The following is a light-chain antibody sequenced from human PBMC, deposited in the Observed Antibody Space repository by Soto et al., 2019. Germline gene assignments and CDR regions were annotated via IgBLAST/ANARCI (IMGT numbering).Light chain of an antibody. J-gene: IGKJ1*01. CDR3: QQYGSSPWT. CDR2: GAS. V-gene: IGKV3-20*01. Sequence: DIVLTQSPGILSLSPGERATLSCRASQTISSSYLAWYQQKPGQAPRLLIYGASSRATGIPDRFSGSGSGTDFALTISRLEPEDFAVYYCQQYGSSPWTFGQGTKGDIK. CDR1: QTISSSY.